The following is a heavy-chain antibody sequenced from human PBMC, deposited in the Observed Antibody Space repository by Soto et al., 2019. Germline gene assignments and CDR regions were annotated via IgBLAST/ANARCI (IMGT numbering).Heavy chain of an antibody. CDR3: ARDYSVSGSYATCFDP. V-gene: IGHV3-66*01. CDR2: IYSGGST. J-gene: IGHJ5*02. D-gene: IGHD3-16*01. CDR1: GFTVSSNY. Sequence: PGGSLTLSCAASGFTVSSNYMSWVRQAPGKGLEWVSVIYSGGSTYYADSVKGRFTISRDNSKNTLYLQMNSLRAEDTAVYYCARDYSVSGSYATCFDPRGQGTLVTVSS.